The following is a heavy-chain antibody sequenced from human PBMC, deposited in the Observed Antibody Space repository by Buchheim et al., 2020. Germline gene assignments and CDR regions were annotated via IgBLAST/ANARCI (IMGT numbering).Heavy chain of an antibody. CDR2: IGGEGSSR. Sequence: EVQLVESGGGLVQPGGSLRLSCAASGFTFSHYWMYWLRQAPGKGLVWVSRIGGEGSSRAFADSMTGRFTISRDKTKNTLELQMNSLRAEDTAIYYCARGSNDWYGIDYWGLGT. V-gene: IGHV3-74*01. J-gene: IGHJ4*02. CDR1: GFTFSHYW. D-gene: IGHD3-9*01. CDR3: ARGSNDWYGIDY.